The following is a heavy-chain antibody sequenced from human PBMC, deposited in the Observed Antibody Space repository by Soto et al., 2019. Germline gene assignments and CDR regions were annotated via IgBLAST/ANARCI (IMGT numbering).Heavy chain of an antibody. D-gene: IGHD3-22*01. Sequence: GGSLRLSCAASGFTFSDYYMSWIRQAPGKGLEWVSYISSSGSTIYYADSVKGRFTISRDNAKNSLYLQMNSLRAEDTAVYYYARGYYYDSSGPFFDYWGQGTLVTVSS. J-gene: IGHJ4*02. V-gene: IGHV3-11*01. CDR2: ISSSGSTI. CDR3: ARGYYYDSSGPFFDY. CDR1: GFTFSDYY.